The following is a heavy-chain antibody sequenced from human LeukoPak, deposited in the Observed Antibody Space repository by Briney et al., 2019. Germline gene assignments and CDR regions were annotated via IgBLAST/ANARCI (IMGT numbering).Heavy chain of an antibody. D-gene: IGHD6-6*01. V-gene: IGHV3-73*01. J-gene: IGHJ4*02. Sequence: GGSLRLSCAASGFTFDDYGMSWVRQASGKGLEWVGRIRSKANSYATAYAASVKGRFTISRDDSKNTAYLQMNSLKTEDTAVYYCTSPVRGAARRVSDYWGQGTLVTVSS. CDR1: GFTFDDYG. CDR2: IRSKANSYAT. CDR3: TSPVRGAARRVSDY.